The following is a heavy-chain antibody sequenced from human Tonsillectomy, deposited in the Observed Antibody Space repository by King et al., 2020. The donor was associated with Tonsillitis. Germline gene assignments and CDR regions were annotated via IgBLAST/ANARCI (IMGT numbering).Heavy chain of an antibody. CDR3: AKDYYGSGSFYPIDY. J-gene: IGHJ4*02. Sequence: VQLVESGGGVVQSGRSLRLSCAASEFTFSSFGMHWVRQAPGKGLEWVAVISYDGTNKNYADSVKGRFTISRDNSKNTLSLQMNSLRAEDTAVYYCAKDYYGSGSFYPIDYWGQGTLVTFSS. D-gene: IGHD3-10*01. CDR2: ISYDGTNK. V-gene: IGHV3-30*18. CDR1: EFTFSSFG.